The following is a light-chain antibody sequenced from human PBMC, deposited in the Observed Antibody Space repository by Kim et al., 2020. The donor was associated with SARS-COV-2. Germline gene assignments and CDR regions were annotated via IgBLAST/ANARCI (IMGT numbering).Light chain of an antibody. J-gene: IGKJ4*01. V-gene: IGKV3-15*01. CDR1: QSVEVT. Sequence: VSVGESATLTCRASQSVEVTLAWYQQKPGQAPTLLIYQALSIASGIPASFSGSGSGTEFTLTISSLQPEDFAIYYCQQYTNLALTFGGGTRVDIK. CDR2: QAL. CDR3: QQYTNLALT.